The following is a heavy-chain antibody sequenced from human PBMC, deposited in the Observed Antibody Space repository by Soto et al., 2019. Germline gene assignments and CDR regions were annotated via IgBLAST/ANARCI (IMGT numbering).Heavy chain of an antibody. V-gene: IGHV4-31*03. D-gene: IGHD3-22*01. CDR3: ARLQHDTSGYYPYYFDY. CDR2: IYYSGST. CDR1: GGSINGGRHY. Sequence: SETLSLTCTVSGGSINGGRHYWSWIRQHPGKGLEWIGYIYYSGSTYYNPSLKSRVNISVVTSKNQFSLRLSSVTAADTAVYYCARLQHDTSGYYPYYFDYWGQGALVTVSS. J-gene: IGHJ4*02.